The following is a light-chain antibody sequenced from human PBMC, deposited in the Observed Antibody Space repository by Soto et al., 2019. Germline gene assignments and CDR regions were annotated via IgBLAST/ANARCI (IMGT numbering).Light chain of an antibody. V-gene: IGLV2-14*01. J-gene: IGLJ2*01. CDR2: EVS. Sequence: QSALTQPASVSGSPGQSIALSCTGATSDVGGYNYVSWYQQHPGTAPKLIIYEVSHRPSGVADRFSGSKSGNTASLTISGLQTEDEADYYCSSDTPNTTPAFGGGTKLTVL. CDR1: TSDVGGYNY. CDR3: SSDTPNTTPA.